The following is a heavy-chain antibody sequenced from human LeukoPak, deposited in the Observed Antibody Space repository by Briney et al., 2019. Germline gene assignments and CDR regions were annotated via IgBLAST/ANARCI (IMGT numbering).Heavy chain of an antibody. CDR2: IIPIFGTA. V-gene: IGHV1-69*05. CDR1: GGTFSSYA. J-gene: IGHJ6*03. CDR3: ARGVSGYQGYYNMDV. D-gene: IGHD3-22*01. Sequence: ASVKVSCKASGGTFSSYAINWVRQAPGQGLEWVGRIIPIFGTANYAQKFQGRVTITTDESTNTAYMELSSLRSEDTAVYYCARGVSGYQGYYNMDVWDKGTTVTVSS.